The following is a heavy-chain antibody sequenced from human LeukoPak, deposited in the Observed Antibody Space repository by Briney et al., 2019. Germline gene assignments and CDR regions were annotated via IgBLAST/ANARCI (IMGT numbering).Heavy chain of an antibody. D-gene: IGHD3-3*01. J-gene: IGHJ4*02. V-gene: IGHV1-24*01. Sequence: ASVKVSCKVSGYTLTELSMHWVRQAPGKGLEWMGGFDPEDGETIYARKFQGRVTMTEDTSTDTAYMELSSLRSEDTAVYYRATAYDLREYFDYWGQGTLVTVSS. CDR3: ATAYDLREYFDY. CDR1: GYTLTELS. CDR2: FDPEDGET.